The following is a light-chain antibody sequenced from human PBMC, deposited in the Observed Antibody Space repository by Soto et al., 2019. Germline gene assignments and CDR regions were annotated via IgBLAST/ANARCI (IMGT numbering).Light chain of an antibody. CDR3: HQYFDWPRGT. CDR1: QSVGNS. J-gene: IGKJ1*01. CDR2: DVS. V-gene: IGKV3-11*01. Sequence: EIVLTQSPATLSLSPGERASLSCRASQSVGNSLAWYQHKPGQAPRLLIYDVSNRATGIPARFSGSGSGTDFTLTISSLQSEDFAVYFCHQYFDWPRGTFGQGTKLEI.